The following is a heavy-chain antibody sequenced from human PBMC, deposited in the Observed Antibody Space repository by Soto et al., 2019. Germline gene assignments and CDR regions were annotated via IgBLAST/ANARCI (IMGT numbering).Heavy chain of an antibody. J-gene: IGHJ4*02. D-gene: IGHD6-13*01. CDR1: GYSFTNYY. CDR3: TRTFISSWYYFDY. CDR2: IHPNGGGT. Sequence: ASVKVSCKASGYSFTNYYMHWVRQAPGQGLEYMGVIHPNGGGTSYAQKFQGRVTMTSDTSTSIVYMELSSLRSDDTAVYYCTRTFISSWYYFDYWGQGTLVTVSS. V-gene: IGHV1-46*03.